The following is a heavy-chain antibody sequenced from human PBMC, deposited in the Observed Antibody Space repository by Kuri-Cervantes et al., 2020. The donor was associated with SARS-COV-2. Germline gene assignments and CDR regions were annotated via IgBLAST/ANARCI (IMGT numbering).Heavy chain of an antibody. CDR1: GFSLSTSGVG. CDR2: IYWDDDK. J-gene: IGHJ4*02. V-gene: IGHV2-5*05. D-gene: IGHD3-3*01. CDR3: ARIFADYDFWSGIDY. Sequence: SGPTLVKPTQTLTLTCTFSGFSLSTSGVGVGWIRQPPGKALEWLALIYWDDDKRYGPSLKSRLTITKDTSKNQVVLTMTNMDPVDTATYYCARIFADYDFWSGIDYWGQGTLVTVSS.